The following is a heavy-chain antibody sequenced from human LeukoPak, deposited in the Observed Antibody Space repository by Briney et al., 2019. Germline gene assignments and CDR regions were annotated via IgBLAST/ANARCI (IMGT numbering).Heavy chain of an antibody. D-gene: IGHD6-13*01. Sequence: AGGSLRLSCAASGFTFSSNSMNWVRQAPGKGLEWVSSISSSSSYIYYADSVKGRFTISRDNAKNSLYLQMNSLRAEDTAVYYCARSGYSSSWYALDYWGQGTLVTVSS. V-gene: IGHV3-21*01. J-gene: IGHJ4*02. CDR1: GFTFSSNS. CDR2: ISSSSSYI. CDR3: ARSGYSSSWYALDY.